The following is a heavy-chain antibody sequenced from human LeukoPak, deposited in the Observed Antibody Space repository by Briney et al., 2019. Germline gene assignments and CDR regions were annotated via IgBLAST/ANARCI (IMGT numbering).Heavy chain of an antibody. J-gene: IGHJ4*02. CDR3: ARASAAWVYDSSGYYYS. D-gene: IGHD3-22*01. V-gene: IGHV1-69*01. Sequence: SVKVSCKASGGTFSSYAISWVRQAPGQGLEWMGGIIPIFGTANYAQKLQGRVTITADESMSTAYMELSSLRSEDTAVYYCARASAAWVYDSSGYYYSWGQGTLVTVSS. CDR1: GGTFSSYA. CDR2: IIPIFGTA.